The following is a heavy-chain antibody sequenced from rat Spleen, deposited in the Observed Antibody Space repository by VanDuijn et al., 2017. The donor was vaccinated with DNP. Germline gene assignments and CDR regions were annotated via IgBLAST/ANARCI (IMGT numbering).Heavy chain of an antibody. CDR2: ISTGGGNT. V-gene: IGHV5S13*01. J-gene: IGHJ2*01. CDR1: GFTFSNYG. Sequence: EVQLVESGGGLVQPGRSLKLSCAASGFTFSNYGMAWVRQAPKKGLEWVATISTGGGNTYYRDSVKGRFTISRENAKSTLYLQMDSLGSEDTATYYCAKDAFDYWGQGVMVTVSS. CDR3: AKDAFDY.